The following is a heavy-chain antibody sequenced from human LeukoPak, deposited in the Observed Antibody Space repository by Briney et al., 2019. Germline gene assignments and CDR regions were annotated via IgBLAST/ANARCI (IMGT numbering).Heavy chain of an antibody. J-gene: IGHJ4*02. CDR3: ARAIPQYDSSGSEFDY. D-gene: IGHD3-22*01. CDR1: GSTFTGYY. Sequence: ASVKVSCKASGSTFTGYYLHWVREAPGQGLEWMGWINPNSGGTNYAQKFQGRVTMTRDTSISTAYMELSRLRSDDTAVYYCARAIPQYDSSGSEFDYWGQGTLVTVSS. V-gene: IGHV1-2*02. CDR2: INPNSGGT.